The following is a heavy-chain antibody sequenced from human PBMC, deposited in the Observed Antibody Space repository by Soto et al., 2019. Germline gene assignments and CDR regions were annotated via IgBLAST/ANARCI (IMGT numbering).Heavy chain of an antibody. CDR3: ARSEEDSDYYHYGMDV. CDR2: TYCRSRSDS. Sequence: SQTLSLTCVGSGDTVSSNSVAWNWVRQSPSRGLEWLGRTYCRSRSDSDYAVSVRSRIDINADTSKNQVSLQLNSVTPEDTAVYYCARSEEDSDYYHYGMDVWGQGTTVTVSS. J-gene: IGHJ6*02. D-gene: IGHD2-15*01. CDR1: GDTVSSNSVA. V-gene: IGHV6-1*01.